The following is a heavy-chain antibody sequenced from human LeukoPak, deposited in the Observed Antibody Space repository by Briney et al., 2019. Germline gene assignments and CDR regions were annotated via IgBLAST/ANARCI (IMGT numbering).Heavy chain of an antibody. Sequence: SETLSLTFTVSGXSLSSYYWSWIRQPPGKGLEWIGYMDYSGNTNYNPSLKGRVTILVDTSKNQFSLKLSSVTAADTAVYYCAREQWLRGDRAFDIWGQGAMVTVSS. CDR2: MDYSGNT. CDR3: AREQWLRGDRAFDI. J-gene: IGHJ3*02. D-gene: IGHD6-19*01. V-gene: IGHV4-59*01. CDR1: GXSLSSYY.